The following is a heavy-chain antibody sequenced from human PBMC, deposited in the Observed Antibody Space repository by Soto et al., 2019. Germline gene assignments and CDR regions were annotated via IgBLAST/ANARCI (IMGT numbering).Heavy chain of an antibody. D-gene: IGHD3-3*02. CDR3: ARDSSFFCFDY. CDR1: GFTFSSYG. CDR2: ISSDGSNK. V-gene: IGHV3-30*03. J-gene: IGHJ4*02. Sequence: GGSLRLSCAASGFTFSSYGMHWVRQAPGKGLEWVTVISSDGSNKYYADSVKGRFTISRDNSKNTLYLQMNSLRAEDTAVYYCARDSSFFCFDYWGQGTLVTVSS.